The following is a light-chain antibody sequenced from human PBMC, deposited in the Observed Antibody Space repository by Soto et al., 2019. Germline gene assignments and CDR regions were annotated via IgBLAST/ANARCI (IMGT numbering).Light chain of an antibody. CDR1: SSDLGTFDY. CDR3: SSFTISRNTVI. CDR2: DVS. J-gene: IGLJ2*01. V-gene: IGLV2-14*01. Sequence: QSVLTQPASVSGSPGQSITISCTGTSSDLGTFDYVSWYQYHPGKAPKLMIYDVSNRPSGISNRFSGSKSGNTASLTISGLQAEDEADYYCSSFTISRNTVIFGGGTKLTVL.